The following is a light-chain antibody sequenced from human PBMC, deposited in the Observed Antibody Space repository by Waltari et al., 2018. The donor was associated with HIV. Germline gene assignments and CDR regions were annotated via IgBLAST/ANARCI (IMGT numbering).Light chain of an antibody. Sequence: ISCSGSSSNIGSNCVYWNHHLPGTAPKLLVYRNNQRPSGVPDRLSGSKSGTSASLAISGLRSEDEADYYCPTWNDSLVGGGTKLTVL. CDR3: PTWNDSL. CDR1: SSNIGSNC. J-gene: IGLJ2*01. V-gene: IGLV1-47*01. CDR2: RNN.